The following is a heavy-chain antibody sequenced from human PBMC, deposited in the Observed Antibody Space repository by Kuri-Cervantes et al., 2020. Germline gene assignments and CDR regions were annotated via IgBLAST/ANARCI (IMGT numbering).Heavy chain of an antibody. CDR1: GFTFSDYY. J-gene: IGHJ5*02. Sequence: GGSLRLSCAASGFTFSDYYMSWIRQAPGKGLEWVSSISSSSSYIYYADSVKGRFTISRDNAKNSLYLQMNSLRAEDTAVYYCASGYSSSSVWFDPWGQGTLVTVSS. V-gene: IGHV3-11*06. D-gene: IGHD6-6*01. CDR3: ASGYSSSSVWFDP. CDR2: ISSSSSYI.